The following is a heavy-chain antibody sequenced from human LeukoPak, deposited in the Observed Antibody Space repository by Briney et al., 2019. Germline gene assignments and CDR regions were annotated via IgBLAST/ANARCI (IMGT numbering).Heavy chain of an antibody. CDR2: INPNSGGT. CDR1: GYTFTGYY. V-gene: IGHV1-2*02. CDR3: ARNPRLPDYYDSSGYYRDAFDI. J-gene: IGHJ3*02. D-gene: IGHD3-22*01. Sequence: ASVKVSCKASGYTFTGYYMHWVRQAPGQGLEWMGWINPNSGGTNYAQKFQGRVTMTRDTSTSTVYMELSSLRSEDTAVYYCARNPRLPDYYDSSGYYRDAFDIWGQGTMVTVSS.